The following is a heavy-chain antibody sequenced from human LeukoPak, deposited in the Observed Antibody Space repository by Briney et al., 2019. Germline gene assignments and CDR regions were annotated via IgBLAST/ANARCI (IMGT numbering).Heavy chain of an antibody. CDR3: INWDPSC. Sequence: PGGSLRLSCTASGFTFRDYAVNWVRQAPGKGLEWVGFIRSKAYGGTTEYAASVKGRFTISRDDSKSIAYLQMNSLKTEDTAVYYCINWDPSCWGQGTLVTVSS. CDR1: GFTFRDYA. V-gene: IGHV3-49*04. J-gene: IGHJ4*02. CDR2: IRSKAYGGTT. D-gene: IGHD1-1*01.